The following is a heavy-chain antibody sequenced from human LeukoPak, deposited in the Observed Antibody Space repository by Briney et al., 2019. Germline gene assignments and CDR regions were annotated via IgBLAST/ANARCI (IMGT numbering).Heavy chain of an antibody. CDR2: IYFRGST. V-gene: IGHV4-61*02. D-gene: IGHD3-16*01. CDR3: ARDGGDSQFDN. Sequence: SETLSLTCTVSGGSISSNSYYWSWIRQPAGKRLEWIGRIYFRGSTNYNPSLKSRVTMSVDTSKNQFSLKLSAMTAADTAVYYCARDGGDSQFDNWGQGILVTVSS. CDR1: GGSISSNSYY. J-gene: IGHJ4*02.